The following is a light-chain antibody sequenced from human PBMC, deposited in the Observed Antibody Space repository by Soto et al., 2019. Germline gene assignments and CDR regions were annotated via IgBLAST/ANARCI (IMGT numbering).Light chain of an antibody. CDR1: SSDVGGYQY. Sequence: QSVLAQPASVSGSPGQSVTISCTGTSSDVGGYQYVSWYQQHPGKAPKLMIYDVTKRPSGVPDRFSGSKSGNTASLTISGLQADDEADYYCCSYAGTYTYVFGTGTKVTVL. CDR2: DVT. CDR3: CSYAGTYTYV. J-gene: IGLJ1*01. V-gene: IGLV2-11*01.